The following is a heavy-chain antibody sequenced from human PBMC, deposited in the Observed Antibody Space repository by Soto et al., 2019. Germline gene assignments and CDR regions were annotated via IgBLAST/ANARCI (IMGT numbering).Heavy chain of an antibody. J-gene: IGHJ6*02. V-gene: IGHV4-30-2*01. Sequence: SETLSLTCAFSGFSISSGGYSLSWIRQPPGKGLEWIGYIYHSGSTYYNPSLKSRVTISVDRSKNQFSLKLSSVTAADTAVYYCARLNAGTTYYYYGMDVWGQGTTVTVSS. D-gene: IGHD1-7*01. CDR2: IYHSGST. CDR1: GFSISSGGYS. CDR3: ARLNAGTTYYYYGMDV.